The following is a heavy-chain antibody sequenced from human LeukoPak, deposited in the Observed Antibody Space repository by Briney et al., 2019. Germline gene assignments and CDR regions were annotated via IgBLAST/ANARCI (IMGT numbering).Heavy chain of an antibody. CDR2: IYVTGT. J-gene: IGHJ6*03. Sequence: SETLSLTCTVSGGSIGTYYWSWIRQSPGKGLEWIGYIYVTGTRYNPYLQSRVTISVDRSRNQFFLKMGSVTAADTAVYYCARHIGGGIEDMDVWGKGTKVIVSS. D-gene: IGHD3-16*02. CDR3: ARHIGGGIEDMDV. V-gene: IGHV4-59*08. CDR1: GGSIGTYY.